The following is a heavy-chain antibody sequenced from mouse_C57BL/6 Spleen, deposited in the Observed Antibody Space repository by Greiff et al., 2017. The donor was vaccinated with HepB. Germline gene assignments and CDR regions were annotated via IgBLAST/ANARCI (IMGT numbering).Heavy chain of an antibody. J-gene: IGHJ4*01. V-gene: IGHV5-17*01. CDR2: ISSGSSTI. CDR1: GFTFSDYG. D-gene: IGHD2-3*01. Sequence: EVQVVESGGGLVKPGGSLKLSCAASGFTFSDYGMHWVRQAPEKGLEWVAYISSGSSTIYYADTVKGRFTISRDNAKNTLFLQMTSLRSEDTAMYYCASRDGYFYAMDYWGQGTSVTVSS. CDR3: ASRDGYFYAMDY.